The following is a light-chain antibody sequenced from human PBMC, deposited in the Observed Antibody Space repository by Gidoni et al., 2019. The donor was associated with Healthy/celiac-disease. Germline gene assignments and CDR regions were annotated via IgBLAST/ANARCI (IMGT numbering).Light chain of an antibody. J-gene: IGKJ4*01. CDR2: DAS. V-gene: IGKV3-11*01. Sequence: EIVLTQSPATLSLSPGERATLSCRASQSVSSYLAWYQQNTGQAPRLLIYDASNRDTGIPARFSGSGSGTDFTLTISCLEPEDFAVYYCQQRSNWPPLTFGGGTKVEIK. CDR1: QSVSSY. CDR3: QQRSNWPPLT.